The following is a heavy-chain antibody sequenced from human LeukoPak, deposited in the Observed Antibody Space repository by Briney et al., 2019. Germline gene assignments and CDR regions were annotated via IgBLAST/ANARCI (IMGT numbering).Heavy chain of an antibody. Sequence: GGSLRLSCTASGFSFGDFAMSWFRQAPGKGLERVGFIRSKAYSETTEYAASVKGRFTISRVNSKSIAYLQMNSLKTEDTGVHYCEGTSGWPGHFGYWGQGTLVTVSS. CDR3: EGTSGWPGHFGY. CDR2: IRSKAYSETT. V-gene: IGHV3-49*03. J-gene: IGHJ4*01. CDR1: GFSFGDFA. D-gene: IGHD6-19*01.